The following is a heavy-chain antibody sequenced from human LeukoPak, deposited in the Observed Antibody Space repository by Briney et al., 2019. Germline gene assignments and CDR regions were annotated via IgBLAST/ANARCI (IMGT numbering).Heavy chain of an antibody. Sequence: SETLSLTCAVYGGSFSGYYWSWIRQPPGKGLEWIGEINHSGSTNYNPSLKSRVTISVDTSKNQFSLKLSSVTAADTAVYYCARHMWFGDLNNWFDPWGQGTLVTVSS. V-gene: IGHV4-34*01. D-gene: IGHD3-10*01. J-gene: IGHJ5*02. CDR2: INHSGST. CDR1: GGSFSGYY. CDR3: ARHMWFGDLNNWFDP.